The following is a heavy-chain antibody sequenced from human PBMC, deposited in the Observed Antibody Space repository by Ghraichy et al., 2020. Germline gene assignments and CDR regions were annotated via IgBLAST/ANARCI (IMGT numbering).Heavy chain of an antibody. CDR1: GITVSSNY. V-gene: IGHV3-53*01. CDR2: IYSGGST. Sequence: GGSLRLSCAASGITVSSNYMSWARQAPGEGLEWVSVIYSGGSTYYADSVKGRFTISRDNSKNTLYLQMNSLRAEDTAVYYCARDLSVADAFDIWGQGTMVTVSS. J-gene: IGHJ3*02. CDR3: ARDLSVADAFDI. D-gene: IGHD6-19*01.